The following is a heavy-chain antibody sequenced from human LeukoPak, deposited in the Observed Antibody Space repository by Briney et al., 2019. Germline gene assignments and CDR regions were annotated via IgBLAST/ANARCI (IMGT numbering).Heavy chain of an antibody. V-gene: IGHV4-38-2*02. D-gene: IGHD6-13*01. CDR1: GYSISSGYY. Sequence: SETLSLTCTVSGYSISSGYYWGWIRQPPGKGLEWIGSICHSGSTYYNPSLKSRVTMSVDTSKNQFSLKVSSVTAADTAVYYCARDRIAAAGNWFDPWGQGTLVTVSS. CDR2: ICHSGST. CDR3: ARDRIAAAGNWFDP. J-gene: IGHJ5*02.